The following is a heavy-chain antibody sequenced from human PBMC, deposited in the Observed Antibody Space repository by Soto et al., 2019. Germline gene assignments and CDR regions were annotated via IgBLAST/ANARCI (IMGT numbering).Heavy chain of an antibody. CDR2: VAPIFDFS. Sequence: QVQLVQSGAEVKKPGSSVRVSCKASGGTFDSYSISWLRQAPGQGFEWVGKVAPIFDFSRYAPKFQGRVTITADKSTSTAYMDLSGLKSEDTAVYYCTTGALGGRQLLVRDAFDFWGQGTKVSVSS. D-gene: IGHD3-16*01. J-gene: IGHJ3*01. CDR3: TTGALGGRQLLVRDAFDF. CDR1: GGTFDSYS. V-gene: IGHV1-69*02.